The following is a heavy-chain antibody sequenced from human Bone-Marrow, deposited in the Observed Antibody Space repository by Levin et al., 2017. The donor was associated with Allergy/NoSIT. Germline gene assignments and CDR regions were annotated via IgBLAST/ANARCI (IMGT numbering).Heavy chain of an antibody. V-gene: IGHV5-51*01. J-gene: IGHJ4*02. CDR1: GYYFPTHW. CDR2: IYPGDSDS. CDR3: ARGGRAPGLVGGLDY. Sequence: GESLKISCQVAGYYFPTHWIAWVRQKPGKGLEWMGAIYPGDSDSRYSPSFQGQVTMSVDKSASIAYLQWDSLKSSDTAVFYCARGGRAPGLVGGLDYWGQGTPVTVSS. D-gene: IGHD1-26*01.